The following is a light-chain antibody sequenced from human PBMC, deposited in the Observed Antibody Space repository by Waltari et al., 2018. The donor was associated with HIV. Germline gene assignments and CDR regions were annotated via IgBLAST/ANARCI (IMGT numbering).Light chain of an antibody. CDR3: QVWDSSSDLVV. Sequence: SYVLTQPPPVSVAPGQTARLTCGGNKLGNKSVNCYQQKPGQAPVLVLNDDSDRPSGIPERFSGSNSGNTATLTISRVEAGDEADYFCQVWDSSSDLVVFGGGTKLTVL. CDR1: KLGNKS. V-gene: IGLV3-21*02. CDR2: DDS. J-gene: IGLJ2*01.